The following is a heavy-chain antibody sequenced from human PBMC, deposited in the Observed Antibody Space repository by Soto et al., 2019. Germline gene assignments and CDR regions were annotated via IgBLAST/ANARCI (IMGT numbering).Heavy chain of an antibody. CDR1: GFTVSSNY. Sequence: PGGSLRLSCAASGFTVSSNYMSWVRQAPGKGLEWVSVIYSGGSTYYADSVKGRFTISRHNSKNTLYLQMNSLRAEDTAVYYCARDPGYSSSWYGWFDHWGQGTLVTVSS. D-gene: IGHD6-13*01. V-gene: IGHV3-53*04. CDR2: IYSGGST. J-gene: IGHJ5*02. CDR3: ARDPGYSSSWYGWFDH.